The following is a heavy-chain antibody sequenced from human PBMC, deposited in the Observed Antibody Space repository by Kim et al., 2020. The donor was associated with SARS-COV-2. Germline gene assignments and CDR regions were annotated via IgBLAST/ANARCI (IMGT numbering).Heavy chain of an antibody. J-gene: IGHJ5*02. CDR1: GFTFSTYG. CDR3: ATDGSGSYYNH. D-gene: IGHD3-10*01. Sequence: GGSLRLSCVASGFTFSTYGMHWVRQAPGKGLEWVATISYGGINKYYADSVKGRFTISRDDSKNTLYLQMNSLRAEDTAVYYCATDGSGSYYNHWGQGTLVTVSS. V-gene: IGHV3-30*03. CDR2: ISYGGINK.